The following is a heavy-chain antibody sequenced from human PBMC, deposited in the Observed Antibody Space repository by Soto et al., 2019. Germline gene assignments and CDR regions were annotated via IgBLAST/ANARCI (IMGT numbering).Heavy chain of an antibody. CDR2: INHSGST. D-gene: IGHD2-8*02. Sequence: PSETLSLTCTVSGGSISSSSSYWGFVRQPPGKGLEWIGNINHSGSTNYNPSLKSRVTISVDTSKNQFSLKLTSVTAADTAVYYCARDKITGLFDYWGQGTLVTVSS. CDR3: ARDKITGLFDY. V-gene: IGHV4-39*07. CDR1: GGSISSSSSY. J-gene: IGHJ4*02.